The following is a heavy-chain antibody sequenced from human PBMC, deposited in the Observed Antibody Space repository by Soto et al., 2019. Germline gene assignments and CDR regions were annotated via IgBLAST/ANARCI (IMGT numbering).Heavy chain of an antibody. J-gene: IGHJ4*02. CDR2: INPSGGST. D-gene: IGHD2-2*02. CDR1: GYTFTSYY. Sequence: ASVKVSCKASGYTFTSYYMHWVRQAPGQGLEWMGVINPSGGSTSYAQKFQGRVTMTRDTSTSTVYMELSSLRSEDTAVYYCARGDSDCSSTSCYTSEDLVVVGIDYWGQGTLVTVSS. V-gene: IGHV1-46*01. CDR3: ARGDSDCSSTSCYTSEDLVVVGIDY.